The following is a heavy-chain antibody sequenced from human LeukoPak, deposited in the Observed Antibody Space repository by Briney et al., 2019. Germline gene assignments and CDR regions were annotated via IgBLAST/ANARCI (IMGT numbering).Heavy chain of an antibody. Sequence: ASVKVSCKASGGTFSSYAISWVRQAPGQGLEWMGRIIPILGIANYAQKFQGRVTITADKSTSTAYMELSSLRSEDTAVYYCARVGSGYDYLDYWGQGTLVTVSS. CDR1: GGTFSSYA. CDR3: ARVGSGYDYLDY. D-gene: IGHD5-12*01. CDR2: IIPILGIA. J-gene: IGHJ4*02. V-gene: IGHV1-69*04.